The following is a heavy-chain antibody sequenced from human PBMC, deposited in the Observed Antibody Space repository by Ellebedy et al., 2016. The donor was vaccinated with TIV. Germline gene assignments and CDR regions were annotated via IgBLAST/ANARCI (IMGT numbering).Heavy chain of an antibody. D-gene: IGHD2-21*02. CDR2: ISSSSSTI. V-gene: IGHV3-48*01. Sequence: GESLKISCAASGFTFSSYSMNWVRQAPGKGLEWVSYISSSSSTIYYADSVKGRFTVYRDNAKETLYLEMNSLRAEDTAVFYCACWSGDWNGPFNYWGPGTLVTVSS. CDR3: ACWSGDWNGPFNY. J-gene: IGHJ4*02. CDR1: GFTFSSYS.